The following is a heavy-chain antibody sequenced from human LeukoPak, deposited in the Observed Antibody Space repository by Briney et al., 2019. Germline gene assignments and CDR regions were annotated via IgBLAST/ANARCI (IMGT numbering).Heavy chain of an antibody. CDR2: ISAYNGNT. CDR1: GYTFTSYG. D-gene: IGHD6-13*01. CDR3: ASTYSSSWMYWFDP. V-gene: IGHV1-18*03. J-gene: IGHJ5*02. Sequence: ASVKVSCKPSGYTFTSYGISWVRQAPGQGLEWMGWISAYNGNTNYAQKLQGRVTMTTDTSTRTAYMELRSLRSDDMAVYYCASTYSSSWMYWFDPWGQGTLVTVSS.